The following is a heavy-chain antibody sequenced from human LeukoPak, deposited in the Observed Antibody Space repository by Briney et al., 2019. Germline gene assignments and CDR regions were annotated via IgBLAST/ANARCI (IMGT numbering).Heavy chain of an antibody. V-gene: IGHV3-48*04. CDR1: GFTFSTYN. CDR2: ISSSSSTI. D-gene: IGHD1-26*01. J-gene: IGHJ4*02. Sequence: PGGSLRLSSAASGFTFSTYNMNWVRQAPGKGLEWVSYISSSSSTIYYADSVKGRFTISRDNAKNSLFLQMNSLRAEDTAVYYCARDLIVGTTYFDYWGQGTLVTVSS. CDR3: ARDLIVGTTYFDY.